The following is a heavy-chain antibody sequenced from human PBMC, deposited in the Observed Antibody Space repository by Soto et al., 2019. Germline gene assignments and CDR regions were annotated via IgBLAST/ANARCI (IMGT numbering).Heavy chain of an antibody. CDR3: ARRGYSGYELYGMDV. D-gene: IGHD5-12*01. V-gene: IGHV5-51*01. Sequence: GESLKISCKGSGYSFTSYWIGWERQMPGKGLEWMGIIYPGDSDTRYSPSFQGQVTISADKSISTVHLQWSSLKASDTATYYCARRGYSGYELYGMDVWGQGTTVTVSS. CDR2: IYPGDSDT. J-gene: IGHJ6*02. CDR1: GYSFTSYW.